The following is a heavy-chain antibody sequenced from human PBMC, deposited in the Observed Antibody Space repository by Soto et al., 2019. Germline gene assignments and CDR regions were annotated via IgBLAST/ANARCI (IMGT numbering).Heavy chain of an antibody. Sequence: GGSLRLSCVVSGLAFSNAWMSWVRQAPGKGLEWVGRIKTKTDGATTDYADSVKGRFTISRDNSKNTLYLQMNSLKAEDTAVYYCARDRYYSKYYYYGMDVWGQGPTVTVSS. CDR2: IKTKTDGATT. J-gene: IGHJ6*02. D-gene: IGHD4-4*01. V-gene: IGHV3-15*01. CDR3: ARDRYYSKYYYYGMDV. CDR1: GLAFSNAW.